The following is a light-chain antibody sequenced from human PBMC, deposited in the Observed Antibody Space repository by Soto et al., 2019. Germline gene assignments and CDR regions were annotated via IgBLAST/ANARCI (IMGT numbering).Light chain of an antibody. V-gene: IGKV3-11*01. CDR3: QQRKHWPPVT. Sequence: EVVLTQSPSTLSLSPGERATLSCRASQSIDIYLAWYQQKPGQTPRLLIYDSSNRTTGVPARFSGSGSGTDFTLTISSLEPEDFALYYCQQRKHWPPVTFGQGTPLEMK. CDR2: DSS. J-gene: IGKJ5*01. CDR1: QSIDIY.